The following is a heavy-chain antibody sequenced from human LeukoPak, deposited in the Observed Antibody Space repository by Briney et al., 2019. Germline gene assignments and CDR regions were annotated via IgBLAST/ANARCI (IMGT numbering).Heavy chain of an antibody. Sequence: GGSLRLSCAASGFTFNTYWMHWVRQAPGKGLVWVSRINTDGSSTDYAESVKGRSTISRDNAKNTLYLQMHSLKPEDTAVYYCARDRPMGVWGKGTTVTVSS. V-gene: IGHV3-74*01. CDR2: INTDGSST. CDR1: GFTFNTYW. J-gene: IGHJ6*03. CDR3: ARDRPMGV.